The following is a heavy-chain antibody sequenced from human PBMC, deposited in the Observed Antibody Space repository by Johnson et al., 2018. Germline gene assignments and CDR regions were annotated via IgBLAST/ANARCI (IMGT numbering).Heavy chain of an antibody. CDR2: LSYDGRNK. CDR3: AKDPSSGWYGYYYMDV. V-gene: IGHV3-30*18. D-gene: IGHD6-19*01. Sequence: QVQLVQSGGGVVQPGRSLRLSCAASGFTFSSYGMHWVRQAPGKGLEWVAVLSYDGRNKHYADSVKGRFIISRDNSKNTLYVQMNSLRAEDTAVYYCAKDPSSGWYGYYYMDVWGKGTTVTVSS. CDR1: GFTFSSYG. J-gene: IGHJ6*03.